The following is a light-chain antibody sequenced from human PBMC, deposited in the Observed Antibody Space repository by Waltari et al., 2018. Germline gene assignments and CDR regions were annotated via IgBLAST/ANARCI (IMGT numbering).Light chain of an antibody. CDR1: STDVCCYSY. Sequence: QSALTQPAYVSGSPGPSLPISFTVTSTDVCCYSYVSWYQQHPVKAPKLMIYDVSKRPSGVSNRFSGSESGNTASLTISGLQAEDEADYYCCSYAPINTVVFGGGTKLTVL. CDR2: DVS. V-gene: IGLV2-23*02. CDR3: CSYAPINTVV. J-gene: IGLJ2*01.